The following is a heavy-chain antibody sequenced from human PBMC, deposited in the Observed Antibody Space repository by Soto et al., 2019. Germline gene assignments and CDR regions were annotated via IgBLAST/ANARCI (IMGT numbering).Heavy chain of an antibody. J-gene: IGHJ6*02. CDR2: IIPIFGTA. V-gene: IGHV1-69*13. D-gene: IGHD5-12*01. CDR1: GGTFSSYA. Sequence: SVKVSCKASGGTFSSYAISWVRQAPGQGLEWMGGIIPIFGTANYAQKFQGRVTITADESTSTAYMELSSLRSEDTAVYYCAAREVDNYYYYGMDAWGQGTTVTVSS. CDR3: AAREVDNYYYYGMDA.